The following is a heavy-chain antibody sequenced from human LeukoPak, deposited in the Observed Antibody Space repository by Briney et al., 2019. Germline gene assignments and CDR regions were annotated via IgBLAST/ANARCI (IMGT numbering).Heavy chain of an antibody. CDR2: IRYDGSNK. CDR1: GFTFSSYG. Sequence: GGSLRLSCAASGFTFSSYGMHWVRQAPGKGLEWVAFIRYDGSNKYYADSVKGRFTISRDNSKNTLYLQMNSLRAEDTAVYYCAKKALYSVHYYYMDVWGKGTTVTVSS. J-gene: IGHJ6*03. D-gene: IGHD5/OR15-5a*01. CDR3: AKKALYSVHYYYMDV. V-gene: IGHV3-30*02.